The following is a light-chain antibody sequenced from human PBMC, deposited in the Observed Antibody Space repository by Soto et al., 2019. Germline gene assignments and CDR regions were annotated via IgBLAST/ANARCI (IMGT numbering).Light chain of an antibody. CDR3: QQYGSAPLT. Sequence: EIVLTQSPGTLSLSPGVRGTLSCRASQSVSSNYLAWYQQKPGQAPRLLIYGASSRATGIPDRFSGSGSGTDFTLTISRLEPEDFAVYYCQQYGSAPLTFGGGTKVDIK. V-gene: IGKV3-20*01. CDR1: QSVSSNY. CDR2: GAS. J-gene: IGKJ4*01.